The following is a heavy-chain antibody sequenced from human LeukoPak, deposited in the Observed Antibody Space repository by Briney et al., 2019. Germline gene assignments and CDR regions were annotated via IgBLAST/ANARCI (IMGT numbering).Heavy chain of an antibody. CDR1: GGSISSYY. CDR3: ARHLYGSSFDY. CDR2: IYYSGST. D-gene: IGHD6-13*01. V-gene: IGHV4-59*08. Sequence: SETLSLTCTVSGGSISSYYWSWIRKPPGKGLEWIGYIYYSGSTNYNPSLKSRVTISVDTSKNQFSLKLSSVTAADTAVYYCARHLYGSSFDYWGQGTLVTVS. J-gene: IGHJ4*02.